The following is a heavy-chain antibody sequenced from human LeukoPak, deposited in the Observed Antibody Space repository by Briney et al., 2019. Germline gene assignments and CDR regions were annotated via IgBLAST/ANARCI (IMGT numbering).Heavy chain of an antibody. D-gene: IGHD5-24*01. V-gene: IGHV4-39*07. CDR2: TYYRGTT. J-gene: IGHJ4*02. CDR1: GGSTSSSSYY. Sequence: SETLSLTCTVSGGSTSSSSYYWGRIRQPPGKGLEWIGSTYYRGTTYYTPSLKRRATTSVDTSKNQCSLKRSSMTAADTAVYYWARDPPGATNGWGQGTLVTVSS. CDR3: ARDPPGATNG.